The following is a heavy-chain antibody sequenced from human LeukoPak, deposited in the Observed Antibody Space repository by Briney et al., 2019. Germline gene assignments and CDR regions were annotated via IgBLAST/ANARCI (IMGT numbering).Heavy chain of an antibody. CDR1: GFTFSSYN. J-gene: IGHJ4*02. CDR3: ARVLETDCRGGSCYSGLDY. Sequence: GSLLLSCAASGFTFSSYNMNWVRQAPGRGLEWVSSISRTGSYIYYADSVKGRFTISRDNAQNSLYLQMNSLRVEDTAVYYCARVLETDCRGGSCYSGLDYWGQGTLVTVSS. CDR2: ISRTGSYI. V-gene: IGHV3-21*01. D-gene: IGHD2-15*01.